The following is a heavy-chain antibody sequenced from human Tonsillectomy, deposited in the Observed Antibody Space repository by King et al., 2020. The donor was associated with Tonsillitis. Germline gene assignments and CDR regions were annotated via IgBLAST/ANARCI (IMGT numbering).Heavy chain of an antibody. CDR3: AKTTRLEDYYYGMDV. V-gene: IGHV3-23*04. CDR2: ISGSGGST. Sequence: VQLVESGGGLVQPGGSLRLSCAASGFTFSSYAMSWVRQAPGKGLEWGSAISGSGGSTYYADSGKGRVTISRDNSKNTLYLQMNSLRAEDTAVYYCAKTTRLEDYYYGMDVWGQGTTVTVSS. D-gene: IGHD1-1*01. CDR1: GFTFSSYA. J-gene: IGHJ6*02.